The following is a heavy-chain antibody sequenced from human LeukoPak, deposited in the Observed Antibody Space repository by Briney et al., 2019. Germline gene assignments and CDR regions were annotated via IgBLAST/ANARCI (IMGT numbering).Heavy chain of an antibody. Sequence: GGSLRLSCAASGFTFSNYDMSWARQAPGKGLEWVSAIGISVGSTFYADSVKGRFTISRDNSKNTLSLQMNSLRAEDTAVYYCAKHLGFGPQGRYFDYWGQGTLVTVSS. J-gene: IGHJ4*02. CDR3: AKHLGFGPQGRYFDY. V-gene: IGHV3-23*01. D-gene: IGHD3-10*01. CDR2: IGISVGST. CDR1: GFTFSNYD.